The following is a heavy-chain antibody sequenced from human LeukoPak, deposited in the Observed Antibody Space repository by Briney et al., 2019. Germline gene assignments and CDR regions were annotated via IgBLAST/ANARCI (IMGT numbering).Heavy chain of an antibody. V-gene: IGHV4-4*07. CDR2: IYSRVT. Sequence: PSETLSLTCTVSGGSISNYYLSWIRQPAGKGLEWIGRIYSRVTTYNPSLKSRVPMSADTSRNHVSLTLNSVTAADTAVYYCARDSGTTGEVKFDPWGQGTLVTVSS. CDR3: ARDSGTTGEVKFDP. D-gene: IGHD3-10*01. CDR1: GGSISNYY. J-gene: IGHJ5*02.